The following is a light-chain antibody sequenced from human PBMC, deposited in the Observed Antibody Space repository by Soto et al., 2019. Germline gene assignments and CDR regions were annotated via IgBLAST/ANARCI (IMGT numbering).Light chain of an antibody. CDR3: VSYTSSTTYV. J-gene: IGLJ1*01. CDR2: DVA. CDR1: SSDVGGSNF. V-gene: IGLV2-14*03. Sequence: SVLTQPASLSDCPGQSITISCTGTSSDVGGSNFVSWYQQHPGKPPKLIIYDVANRPSGVSNRFSGSKSGSTASLIISRLQTEDEADYYCVSYTSSTTYVFGTGTKVTVL.